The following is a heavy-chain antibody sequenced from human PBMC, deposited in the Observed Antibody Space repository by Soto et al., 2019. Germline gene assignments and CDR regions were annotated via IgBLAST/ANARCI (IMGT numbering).Heavy chain of an antibody. CDR1: GFTFGSHW. Sequence: EVQLVESGGGLVQPGGSLRLSCAAEGFTFGSHWMHWVRQAPGKGLVWVSRINSDGSSTTYADSVKGRFTISRDDAKSTLYLQMNSLRAEYTAVYYCARGVEEWGKPTVIWGQGTFVTVSS. CDR3: ARGVEEWGKPTVI. V-gene: IGHV3-74*01. CDR2: INSDGSST. D-gene: IGHD3-3*01. J-gene: IGHJ3*02.